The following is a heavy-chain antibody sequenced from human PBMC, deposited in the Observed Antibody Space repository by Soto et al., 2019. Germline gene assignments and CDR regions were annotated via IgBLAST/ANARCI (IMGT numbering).Heavy chain of an antibody. V-gene: IGHV1-18*01. J-gene: IGHJ6*02. Sequence: ASVKVSCKSFDNTFTYYGINWVRQAPGQGLEWLGWISGYNANTKEAQKFQDRVSMTADTSTRTAYPEVRSLTSDDTGVYFCAAPGGHHFGMDVWGQGTTVTVSS. D-gene: IGHD2-8*02. CDR1: DNTFTYYG. CDR2: ISGYNANT. CDR3: AAPGGHHFGMDV.